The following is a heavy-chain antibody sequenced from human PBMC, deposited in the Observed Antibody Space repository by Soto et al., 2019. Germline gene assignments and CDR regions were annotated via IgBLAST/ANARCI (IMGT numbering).Heavy chain of an antibody. CDR3: ARVAYSSSSGLLFDE. CDR1: GYTFTSYA. Sequence: GASVKVSCKASGYTFTSYAMHWVRQAPGQRLEWMGWINAGNGNTKYSQKFQGRVTITRDTSASTAYMELSSLRSEDTAVYYCARVAYSSSSGLLFDEWGQGTLVTVSS. CDR2: INAGNGNT. J-gene: IGHJ4*02. D-gene: IGHD6-6*01. V-gene: IGHV1-3*01.